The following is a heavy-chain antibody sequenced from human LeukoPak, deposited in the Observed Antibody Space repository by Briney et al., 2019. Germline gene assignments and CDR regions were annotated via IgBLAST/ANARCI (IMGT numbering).Heavy chain of an antibody. CDR2: ISHDGSSK. D-gene: IGHD3-9*01. Sequence: GGSLRLSCAASGFTLSSYAMHWVRQAPGKGLEWVAIISHDGSSKYYGDTVKGRFTISRDNSKNTLYLQMNYLRAEDTAVYYCAKDPTSVGGRHDWLLDSWGQGTLVTVSS. CDR3: AKDPTSVGGRHDWLLDS. J-gene: IGHJ5*02. CDR1: GFTLSSYA. V-gene: IGHV3-30-3*01.